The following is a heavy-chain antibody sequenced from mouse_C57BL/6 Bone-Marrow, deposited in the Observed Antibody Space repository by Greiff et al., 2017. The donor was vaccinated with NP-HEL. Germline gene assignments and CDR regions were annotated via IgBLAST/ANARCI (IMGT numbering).Heavy chain of an antibody. CDR2: ISNGGGST. Sequence: EVQLVESGGGLVQPGGSLKLSCAASGFTFSDYYMYWVRQTPEKRLEWVAYISNGGGSTYYPDTVKGRFTISRDNAKNTLYLQMSRLKSEDTAMYYCARLGLLRYQTSYFDVWGTGTTVTVSS. D-gene: IGHD1-1*01. CDR1: GFTFSDYY. J-gene: IGHJ1*03. CDR3: ARLGLLRYQTSYFDV. V-gene: IGHV5-12*01.